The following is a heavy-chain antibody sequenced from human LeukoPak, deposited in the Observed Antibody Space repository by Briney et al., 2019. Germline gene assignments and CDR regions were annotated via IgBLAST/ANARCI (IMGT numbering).Heavy chain of an antibody. J-gene: IGHJ3*02. CDR2: IRSKAYGGTT. CDR1: GFTFGDYA. D-gene: IGHD2-15*01. CDR3: TRVVVVLNDAFDI. V-gene: IGHV3-49*04. Sequence: GVLRLSCTASGFTFGDYAMSRVRQAPGKGLEWVGFIRSKAYGGTTEYAASVKGRFTISRDDSKSTAYLQMNSLKTEDTAVYYCTRVVVVLNDAFDIWGQGTMVTVSS.